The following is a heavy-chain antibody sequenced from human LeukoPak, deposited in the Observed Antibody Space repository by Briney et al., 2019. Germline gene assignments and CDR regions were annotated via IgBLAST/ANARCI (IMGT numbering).Heavy chain of an antibody. CDR2: INESGDT. CDR1: GGSFSNYF. CDR3: ARVVGIAVVPGATEDNYFDP. J-gene: IGHJ5*02. Sequence: SDTLSLTCGVYGGSFSNYFWTWIRQSPAQGPERVGDINESGDTDYNPSLKRRANISIDTSRSQFSLTLSSVTAEDTAMYYCARVVGIAVVPGATEDNYFDPWGQGTQVTVSS. V-gene: IGHV4-34*01. D-gene: IGHD2-2*01.